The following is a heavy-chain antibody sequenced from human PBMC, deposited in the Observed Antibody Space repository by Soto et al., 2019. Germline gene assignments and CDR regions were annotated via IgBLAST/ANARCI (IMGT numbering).Heavy chain of an antibody. CDR1: GGSISSYY. CDR2: IYYSGST. CDR3: ARGALTTYFDY. V-gene: IGHV4-59*01. J-gene: IGHJ4*02. Sequence: QVQLQESGPGLVKPSETLSLTCTVSGGSISSYYGSWIRQPPGKGLEWIGHIYYSGSTNYNPSLKSRVTISVDTSKNQFSMKLSSVTAADTAVYYGARGALTTYFDYWGQGNLVPVSS.